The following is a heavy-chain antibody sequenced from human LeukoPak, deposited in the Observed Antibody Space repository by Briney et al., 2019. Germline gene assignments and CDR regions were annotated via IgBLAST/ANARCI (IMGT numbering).Heavy chain of an antibody. CDR3: VSAVTTVTTGLFDY. Sequence: SVKVSCKASVGTFRNYASSWVGPAPGQGLEWMGRITPILGIANYAQKFQGRVTITADKSTSTAYWELSSLRSEDTAVYYCVSAVTTVTTGLFDYWGQGTLVTVSS. J-gene: IGHJ4*02. CDR1: VGTFRNYA. CDR2: ITPILGIA. D-gene: IGHD4-17*01. V-gene: IGHV1-69*04.